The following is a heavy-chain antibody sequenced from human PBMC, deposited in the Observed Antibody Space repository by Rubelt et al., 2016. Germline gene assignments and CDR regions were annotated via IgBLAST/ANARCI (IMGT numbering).Heavy chain of an antibody. CDR1: GGSISSGVYY. J-gene: IGHJ5*02. D-gene: IGHD1-1*01. CDR2: AYYSGNA. CDR3: ARVTYTGNYGRGWFDP. Sequence: QLQLQESGPGLVKASETLSLTCSVSGGSISSGVYYGGWIRQPPGKGLEWIGNAYYSGNAYYNPSLKSRVTISVDTSKDQLPLRLSSVTAADTAGYYCARVTYTGNYGRGWFDPWGQGTLVTVSP. V-gene: IGHV4-39*01.